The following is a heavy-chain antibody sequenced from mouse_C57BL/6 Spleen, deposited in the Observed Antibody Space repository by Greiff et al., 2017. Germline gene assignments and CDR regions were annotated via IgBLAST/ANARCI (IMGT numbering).Heavy chain of an antibody. D-gene: IGHD1-2*01. CDR3: ARWKGHDGGYDMGY. Sequence: QVHVKQPGTELVKPGASVKLSCKASGYTFTSYWMHWVKQRPGQGLEWIGNINPSNGGTNYNEKFKSKATLTVDKSSSTAYMQLSSLTSEDSAVYDGARWKGHDGGYDMGYGGQATSVTV. J-gene: IGHJ4*01. V-gene: IGHV1-53*01. CDR1: GYTFTSYW. CDR2: INPSNGGT.